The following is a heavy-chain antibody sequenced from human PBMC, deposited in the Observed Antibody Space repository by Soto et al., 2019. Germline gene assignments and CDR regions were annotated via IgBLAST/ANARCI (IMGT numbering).Heavy chain of an antibody. CDR3: ARVTGGVYASRFDP. D-gene: IGHD2-8*01. J-gene: IGHJ5*02. V-gene: IGHV4-59*01. Sequence: LSLTCTVSGGSISSYYWSWIRQPPGKGLEWIGYIYYSGSTNYNPSLKSRVTISVDTSKNQFSLKLSSVTAADTAVYYCARVTGGVYASRFDPWGQGTLVTVSS. CDR1: GGSISSYY. CDR2: IYYSGST.